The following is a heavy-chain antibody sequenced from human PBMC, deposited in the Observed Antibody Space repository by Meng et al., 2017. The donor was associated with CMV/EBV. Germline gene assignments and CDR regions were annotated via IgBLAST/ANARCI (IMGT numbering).Heavy chain of an antibody. Sequence: GESLKISCAASGFTFSSYGMHWVRQAPGKGLEWVAVIWYDGSNKYYAGSVKGRFTISRDNSKNTLYLQMNSLRAEDTAVYYCAKDSSSPPGAFDYWGQGTLVTVSS. CDR1: GFTFSSYG. D-gene: IGHD6-6*01. V-gene: IGHV3-33*06. CDR2: IWYDGSNK. J-gene: IGHJ4*02. CDR3: AKDSSSPPGAFDY.